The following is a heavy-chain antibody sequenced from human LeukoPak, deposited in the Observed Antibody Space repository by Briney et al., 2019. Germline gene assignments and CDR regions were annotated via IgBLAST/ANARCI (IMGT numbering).Heavy chain of an antibody. V-gene: IGHV1-69*04. CDR3: AEASADLSLYS. CDR2: IIPTVGLA. Sequence: SVKVSCKASGGSFSSYAIGWVRQAPGQGLEWMGRIIPTVGLANYAQSFQGRVTITADASTTTVYMEVISLRSEDTAMYYCAEASADLSLYSWGQGTLVTVSS. D-gene: IGHD3-16*02. J-gene: IGHJ4*02. CDR1: GGSFSSYA.